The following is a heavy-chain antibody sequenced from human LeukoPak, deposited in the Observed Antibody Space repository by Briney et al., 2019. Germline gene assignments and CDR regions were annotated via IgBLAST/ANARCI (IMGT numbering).Heavy chain of an antibody. J-gene: IGHJ5*02. CDR3: ARDPHGSGSA. CDR1: GFTFSSYW. V-gene: IGHV3-74*01. D-gene: IGHD3-10*01. Sequence: GGSLRLSCAASGFTFSSYWMHWVRQTPGKGLVWVSRLNGDGSSTSYADSVRGRFTISRDNARNTLYLQINSLRDEDTAVYYCARDPHGSGSAWGQGTLVTVSS. CDR2: LNGDGSST.